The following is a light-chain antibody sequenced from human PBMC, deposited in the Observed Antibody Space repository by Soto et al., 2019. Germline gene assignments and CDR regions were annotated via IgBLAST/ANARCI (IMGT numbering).Light chain of an antibody. CDR3: QQRTDRPPWT. Sequence: EIVLTQSPATLSLSPGERATLSCRASQSIGLAIAWYQHKPGQAPRLLIFDASQRATGIPARFRGSGSGTVFTLSISSLEPADFAVYYCQQRTDRPPWTFGQGTKVDIK. J-gene: IGKJ1*01. CDR2: DAS. V-gene: IGKV3-11*01. CDR1: QSIGLA.